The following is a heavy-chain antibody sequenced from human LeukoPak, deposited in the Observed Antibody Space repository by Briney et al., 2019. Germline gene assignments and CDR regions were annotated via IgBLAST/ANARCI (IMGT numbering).Heavy chain of an antibody. CDR2: IYTSGST. Sequence: SETLSLTCTVSGGSISSYYWSWIRQPAGKDLEWIGRIYTSGSTYYNPSLKSRVTMSVDTSKNQFSLKLSSVTAADTAVYFCARVATPDVSSPLDFWGQGILVTVSS. D-gene: IGHD6-19*01. V-gene: IGHV4-4*07. J-gene: IGHJ4*02. CDR1: GGSISSYY. CDR3: ARVATPDVSSPLDF.